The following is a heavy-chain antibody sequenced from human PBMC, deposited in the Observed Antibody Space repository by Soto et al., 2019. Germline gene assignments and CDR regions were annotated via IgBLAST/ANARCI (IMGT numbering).Heavy chain of an antibody. D-gene: IGHD3-3*01. J-gene: IGHJ3*02. Sequence: PGGSLRLSCAASGFTFSSYGMYWVRQAPGKGLEWVAVISFDGRHKYYPDSVKGRFTISRDNSKNTLYLQMNSLRAEDTAVYYCAKSWTGFLDQDAFDIWGQGTMVTVSS. CDR1: GFTFSSYG. CDR2: ISFDGRHK. CDR3: AKSWTGFLDQDAFDI. V-gene: IGHV3-30*18.